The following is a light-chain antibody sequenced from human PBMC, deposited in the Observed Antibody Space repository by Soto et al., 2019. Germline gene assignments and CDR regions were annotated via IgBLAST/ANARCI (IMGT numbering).Light chain of an antibody. Sequence: EIVLTQSPSPLSLSPGERATRSCTSSQSIGLAIALYQHKPGQAPRLLIFDASQRATGIPARFRGSGSGTDFTLSISSLEPEDFAVYYCQQRTDRPPWTFGQGTKVDSK. CDR1: QSIGLA. V-gene: IGKV3-11*01. J-gene: IGKJ1*01. CDR3: QQRTDRPPWT. CDR2: DAS.